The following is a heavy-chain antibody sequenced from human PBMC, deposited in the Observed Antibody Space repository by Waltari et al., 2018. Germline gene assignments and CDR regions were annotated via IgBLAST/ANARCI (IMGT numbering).Heavy chain of an antibody. V-gene: IGHV4-38-2*01. CDR1: ASSISTDYY. J-gene: IGHJ4*02. CDR2: IYHTGST. D-gene: IGHD4-4*01. CDR3: ARSTVTRYFDY. Sequence: QVQLQESGPGLVKPSETLSLICAVSASSISTDYYLGWIRQPPGKGLEWIGNIYHTGSTTHSPSLKSRVTISVDTSKNQFSLMLSAVTAADTATYYCARSTVTRYFDYWGQGTLITVSS.